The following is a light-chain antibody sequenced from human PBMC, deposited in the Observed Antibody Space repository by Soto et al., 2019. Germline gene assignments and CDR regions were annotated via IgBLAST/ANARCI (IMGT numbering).Light chain of an antibody. V-gene: IGKV3-15*01. CDR1: QSVSSN. Sequence: TLSVSPGERATLSCRASQSVSSNLAWYQQKPGQAPRLLIYGASTRATGIPARFSGSGSGTEFTLTISSLQSEDFAVYYCQGYNIWLTSGVRTKVYIK. CDR2: GAS. CDR3: QGYNIWLT. J-gene: IGKJ4*01.